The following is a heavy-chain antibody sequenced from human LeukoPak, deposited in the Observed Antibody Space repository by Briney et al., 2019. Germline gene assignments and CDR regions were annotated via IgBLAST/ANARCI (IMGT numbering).Heavy chain of an antibody. Sequence: SVKVSCKASGYTFTGYYMHWVRQAPGQGLEWMGGIIPIFGTVNYAERFQGRVTITADESTSTAYMELSSLRSEDTAVYYCAIVGAAVTTFSWFDPWGQGTLVTVSS. CDR2: IIPIFGTV. D-gene: IGHD4-17*01. CDR1: GYTFTGYY. V-gene: IGHV1-69*13. CDR3: AIVGAAVTTFSWFDP. J-gene: IGHJ5*02.